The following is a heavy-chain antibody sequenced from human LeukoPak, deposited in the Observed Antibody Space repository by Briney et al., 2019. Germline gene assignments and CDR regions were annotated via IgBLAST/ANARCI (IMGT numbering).Heavy chain of an antibody. CDR2: IYVTGSA. D-gene: IGHD6-6*01. Sequence: SETLSLTCTVSGASVGSGGHYWSWIRQPAGKGLEWLGRIYVTGSANYNPSLNSRVSISIDTSNNQFFVQLTSVTAADTAVYFCARARSGPARDYFDPWGQGILVTVSS. V-gene: IGHV4-61*02. CDR3: ARARSGPARDYFDP. J-gene: IGHJ4*02. CDR1: GASVGSGGHY.